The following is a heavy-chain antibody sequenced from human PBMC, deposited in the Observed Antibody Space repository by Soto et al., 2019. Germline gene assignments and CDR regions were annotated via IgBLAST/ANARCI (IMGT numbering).Heavy chain of an antibody. Sequence: QVQLVESGGGVVQPGRSLRLSCAASGFTFSSFAMHWVRQAPGKGLEWVAVIWYDGSNQEYADSVKGRFTIPRDNSKNTLYLQMNSLRDEDTAVYHCAKAGAYCSGGSCYGHNWLDPWGQGTLVTVSS. J-gene: IGHJ5*02. CDR3: AKAGAYCSGGSCYGHNWLDP. CDR2: IWYDGSNQ. CDR1: GFTFSSFA. V-gene: IGHV3-33*06. D-gene: IGHD2-15*01.